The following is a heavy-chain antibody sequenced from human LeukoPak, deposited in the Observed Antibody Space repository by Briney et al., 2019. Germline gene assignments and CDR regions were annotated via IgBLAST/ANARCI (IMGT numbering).Heavy chain of an antibody. V-gene: IGHV4-4*07. CDR3: ARGYCSSPRCLPGEY. CDR1: GDSISSYY. D-gene: IGHD2-2*01. Sequence: SETLSLTCTVAGDSISSYYWSWIRQPAGKGLEWIGRIYSSGSTNYSPSLKSRVSMSVDTSNNQFSLKLSSVTAADTAVYYCARGYCSSPRCLPGEYWGQGTLVTVST. CDR2: IYSSGST. J-gene: IGHJ4*02.